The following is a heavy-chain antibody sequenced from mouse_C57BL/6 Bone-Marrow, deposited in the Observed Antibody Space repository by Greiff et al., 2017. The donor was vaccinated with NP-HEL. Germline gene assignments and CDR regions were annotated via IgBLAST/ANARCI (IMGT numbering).Heavy chain of an antibody. J-gene: IGHJ4*01. D-gene: IGHD2-1*01. CDR1: GYTFTSYW. CDR2: IDPSDSET. Sequence: VQLQQPGAELVRPGSSVKLSCKASGYTFTSYWMHWVKQRPIQGLEWIGNIDPSDSETHYNQKFKDKATLTVDKSSSTAYMQLSSLTSEDSAVFYWARSYGNYAMDYGGQGTPVPVS. V-gene: IGHV1-52*01. CDR3: ARSYGNYAMDY.